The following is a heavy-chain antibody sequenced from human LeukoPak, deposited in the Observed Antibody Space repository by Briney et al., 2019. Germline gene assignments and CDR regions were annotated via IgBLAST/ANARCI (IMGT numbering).Heavy chain of an antibody. V-gene: IGHV3-30-3*01. CDR2: ISFDGSNK. CDR3: ARSPVSGYYYMGGDY. J-gene: IGHJ4*02. Sequence: PGRSLRLSCAASGFTFSSYAMHWVRQAPGKGLEWVAVISFDGSNKYYADSVKGRFTISRDNSKNTLYLQMNSLRAEDTAVYYCARSPVSGYYYMGGDYWGQGTLVTVSS. D-gene: IGHD3-3*01. CDR1: GFTFSSYA.